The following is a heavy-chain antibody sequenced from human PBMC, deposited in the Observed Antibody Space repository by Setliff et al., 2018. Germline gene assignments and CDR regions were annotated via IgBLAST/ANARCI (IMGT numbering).Heavy chain of an antibody. Sequence: GGSLRLSCTASGFTLTNAWINWVRQAPGKGLEWIGHIKSKTDGGTTDYAAPVKGRFTISRDDSKNTLYLQMNSLKTEDTAIYYCVKLVPQAISSDPWGQGTLVTVSS. CDR3: VKLVPQAISSDP. CDR1: GFTLTNAW. CDR2: IKSKTDGGTT. D-gene: IGHD3-10*01. V-gene: IGHV3-15*01. J-gene: IGHJ5*02.